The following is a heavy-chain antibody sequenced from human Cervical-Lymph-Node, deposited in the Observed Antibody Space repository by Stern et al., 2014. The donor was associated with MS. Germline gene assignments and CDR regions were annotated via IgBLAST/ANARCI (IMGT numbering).Heavy chain of an antibody. V-gene: IGHV1-69*06. CDR3: ARDNDDNGMDV. Sequence: QMQLVQSGAEVKHPGSSVKVACMASGGTFSDYGVSWVRQAPGQGLDWMGGSIPIFGTTHYAQKFQGRVAITADNSMRTVYMELTGLTSADTAVYYCARDNDDNGMDVWGQGTTVTVSS. CDR1: GGTFSDYG. J-gene: IGHJ6*02. CDR2: SIPIFGTT. D-gene: IGHD1-1*01.